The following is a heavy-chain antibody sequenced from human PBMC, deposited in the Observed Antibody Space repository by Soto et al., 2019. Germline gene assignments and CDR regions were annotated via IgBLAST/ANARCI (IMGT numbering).Heavy chain of an antibody. V-gene: IGHV4-31*03. CDR1: GGSISSGGYY. D-gene: IGHD3-22*01. J-gene: IGHJ4*02. CDR3: ARATYYYDSNGYYLDY. Sequence: PSETLSLTCTVSGGSISSGGYYWSWIRQHPGKGLEWIGYIYYSGSTYYNPSLKSRVTISVDTSKNQFSLKLSSVTAADTAVYYCARATYYYDSNGYYLDYWGQGTLVTVSS. CDR2: IYYSGST.